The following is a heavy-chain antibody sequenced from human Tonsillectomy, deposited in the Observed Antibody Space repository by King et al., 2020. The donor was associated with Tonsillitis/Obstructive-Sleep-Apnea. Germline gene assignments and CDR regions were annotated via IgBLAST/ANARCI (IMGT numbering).Heavy chain of an antibody. V-gene: IGHV7-4-1*02. J-gene: IGHJ6*03. Sequence: QLVQSGSELKKPGASVKVSCKASGYTFTTYAMNWVRQAPGQGLEWMGWINTNTGNPTYAQGFTGRFVFSLDTSVSTAYLQISGLKAEDTAVYYCASSESSSPRDHYYYMDVWGKGTTVTVSS. CDR3: ASSESSSPRDHYYYMDV. CDR1: GYTFTTYA. CDR2: INTNTGNP. D-gene: IGHD6-6*01.